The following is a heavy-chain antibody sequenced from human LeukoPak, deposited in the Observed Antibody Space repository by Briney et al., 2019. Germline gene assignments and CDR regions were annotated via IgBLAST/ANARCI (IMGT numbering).Heavy chain of an antibody. D-gene: IGHD5-18*01. CDR3: ARGPYTAFDY. J-gene: IGHJ4*02. CDR1: GGSFSGYY. CDR2: INHSGST. V-gene: IGHV4-34*01. Sequence: SETLSLTCAVYGGSFSGYYWSWIRQPPGKGLEWIGEINHSGSTNYNPSLKSRVTISVDTSKNQFSLKLSSVTAADTAVYYCARGPYTAFDYWGQGTLATVSS.